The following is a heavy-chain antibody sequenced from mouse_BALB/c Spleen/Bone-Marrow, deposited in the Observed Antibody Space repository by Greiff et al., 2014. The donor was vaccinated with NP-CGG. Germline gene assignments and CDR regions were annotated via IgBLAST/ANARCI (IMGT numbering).Heavy chain of an antibody. Sequence: EVMLEESGPGLVKPSQSLSLTCTVTGYSITSDSAWNWIRQFPGNKLEWMAYISYSGSTTYNPSLKSRISIARDTSKNQFFLQLNSVTTEDTATYYCARRGYYGTFLFAYWGQGTLVTVSA. V-gene: IGHV3-2*02. CDR2: ISYSGST. CDR3: ARRGYYGTFLFAY. CDR1: GYSITSDSA. D-gene: IGHD2-1*01. J-gene: IGHJ3*01.